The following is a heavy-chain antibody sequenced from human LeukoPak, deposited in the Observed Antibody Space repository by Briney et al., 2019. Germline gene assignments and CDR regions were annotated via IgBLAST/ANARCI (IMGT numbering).Heavy chain of an antibody. J-gene: IGHJ4*02. Sequence: SVKVSCKASGGTFSSYAISWVRQAPGQGLEWMGGIIPIFGTANYAQKFQGRVTITADESTSTAYMELSSLRSEDTAVYYCASRYSYGLGYFDYWGQGTLVTVSS. CDR2: IIPIFGTA. CDR3: ASRYSYGLGYFDY. CDR1: GGTFSSYA. V-gene: IGHV1-69*13. D-gene: IGHD5-18*01.